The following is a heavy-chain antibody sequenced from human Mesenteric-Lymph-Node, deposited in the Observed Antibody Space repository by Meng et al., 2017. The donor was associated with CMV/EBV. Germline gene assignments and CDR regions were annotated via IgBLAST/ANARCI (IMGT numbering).Heavy chain of an antibody. CDR2: ISSSSTYI. CDR3: ARGVHY. Sequence: GESLKISCAGSGITFSIYSMNWLRQAPGRGLEWVSSISSSSTYIYYADSVKGRFTISRDNVKNSLYLQMNSLRADDTAVYYCARGVHYWGQGTLVTVSS. V-gene: IGHV3-21*01. CDR1: GITFSIYS. J-gene: IGHJ4*02.